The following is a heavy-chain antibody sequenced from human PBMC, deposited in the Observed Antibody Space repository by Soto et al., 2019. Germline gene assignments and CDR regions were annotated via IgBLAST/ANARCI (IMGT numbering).Heavy chain of an antibody. CDR3: AKDYALGRRTYYYYSMDD. Sequence: GGSLRLSCAASGFTLSSYAMTWVRQAPGKGLEWVSLVSGSGVSTYYADSVKGRFTISRDNAKNTLFLQMNSLRADDTAVYYCAKDYALGRRTYYYYSMDDWGQGTTVTVSS. V-gene: IGHV3-23*01. CDR2: VSGSGVST. D-gene: IGHD3-16*01. CDR1: GFTLSSYA. J-gene: IGHJ6*02.